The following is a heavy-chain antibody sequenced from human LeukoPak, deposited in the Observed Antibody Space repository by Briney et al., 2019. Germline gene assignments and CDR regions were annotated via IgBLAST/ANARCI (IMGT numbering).Heavy chain of an antibody. V-gene: IGHV1-18*01. CDR3: VRGDCSGVSCYLPEYFRH. D-gene: IGHD2-15*01. J-gene: IGHJ1*01. Sequence: ASVKVSCKASGYTLTSFSISWVRQAPGHGLEWMGWISAYNGYKDYAQKLQGRVTMITETSTNTAYMELRSLRSDDTAVYYCVRGDCSGVSCYLPEYFRHWGQGTLVTVSS. CDR1: GYTLTSFS. CDR2: ISAYNGYK.